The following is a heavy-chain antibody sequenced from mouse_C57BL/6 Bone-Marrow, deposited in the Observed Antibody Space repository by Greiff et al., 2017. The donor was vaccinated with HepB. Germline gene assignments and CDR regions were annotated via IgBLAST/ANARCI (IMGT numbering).Heavy chain of an antibody. V-gene: IGHV1-81*01. Sequence: VQLQQSGAELARPGASVKLSCKASGYTFTSYGISWVKQRTGPGLEWIGEIYPRSGNTYYNEKFKGKATLTADKSSSTAYMELRSLTSEDSAVYFCARGHYYGSEYFDYWGQGTTLTVSS. J-gene: IGHJ2*01. D-gene: IGHD1-1*01. CDR1: GYTFTSYG. CDR2: IYPRSGNT. CDR3: ARGHYYGSEYFDY.